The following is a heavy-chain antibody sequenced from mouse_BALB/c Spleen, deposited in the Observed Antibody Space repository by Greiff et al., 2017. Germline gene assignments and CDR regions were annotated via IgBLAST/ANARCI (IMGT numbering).Heavy chain of an antibody. CDR1: GYTFTSYV. CDR2: ITPYNDGT. Sequence: EVQLQQSGPELVKPGASVKMSCKASGYTFTSYVMHWVKQKPGQGLEWIGYITPYNDGTKYNEKFKGKATLTSDNSSSTAYMELSSLTSEDSAVYYCARSYGSYYYAMDYWGQGTSVTVSS. CDR3: ARSYGSYYYAMDY. D-gene: IGHD2-2*01. V-gene: IGHV1-14*01. J-gene: IGHJ4*01.